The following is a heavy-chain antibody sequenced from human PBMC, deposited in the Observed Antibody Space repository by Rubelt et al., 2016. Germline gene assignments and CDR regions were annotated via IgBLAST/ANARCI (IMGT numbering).Heavy chain of an antibody. CDR1: GGSFSGSY. CDR3: ARGLARAAAAPRRLWFDP. CDR2: IHQCGST. Sequence: QVQLQQWGAGLLKPSETLSLTCAVYGGSFSGSYCSWIRQPPGQGLEWIGEIHQCGSTKHNRSLKSRVTISVDTSKNQFSRKRSSVTAADTAVYYCARGLARAAAAPRRLWFDPWGQGTLVTVSS. V-gene: IGHV4-34*01. D-gene: IGHD6-13*01. J-gene: IGHJ5*02.